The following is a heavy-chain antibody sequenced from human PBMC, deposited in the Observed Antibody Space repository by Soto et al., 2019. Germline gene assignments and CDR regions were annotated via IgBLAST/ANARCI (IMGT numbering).Heavy chain of an antibody. CDR3: ARDGYYGSGSDFLY. CDR1: GFAFSSYG. CDR2: IWHDGSTR. D-gene: IGHD3-10*01. V-gene: IGHV3-33*01. Sequence: HVQLVESGGGVVQPGRSLRLSCAASGFAFSSYGMHWVRQAPGKGLEWVAVIWHDGSTRYYADSVKGRLTISRDNSRNTLLLQVNSLRAEDTAVYDCARDGYYGSGSDFLYWGQGTLVTVSS. J-gene: IGHJ4*02.